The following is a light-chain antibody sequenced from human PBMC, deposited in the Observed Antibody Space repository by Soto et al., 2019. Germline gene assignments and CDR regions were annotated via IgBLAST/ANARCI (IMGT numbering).Light chain of an antibody. CDR3: QQLNSYPLT. CDR1: QGISSY. Sequence: IQLTQSPSSLSASVGDRVTITCRASQGISSYLAWYQQNPGKAPKLLIYAASTLQSGVPSRFSGSGSGTDNTRTFSSLQPEDFATYYCQQLNSYPLTCGGGTKVEIK. CDR2: AAS. J-gene: IGKJ4*01. V-gene: IGKV1-9*01.